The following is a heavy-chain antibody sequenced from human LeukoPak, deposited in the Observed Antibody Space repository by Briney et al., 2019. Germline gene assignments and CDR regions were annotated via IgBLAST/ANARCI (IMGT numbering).Heavy chain of an antibody. CDR3: AKIAAAGRQYFDL. CDR2: ISYSGST. CDR1: GGSISSYY. J-gene: IGHJ2*01. Sequence: SETLSLTCTVSGGSISSYYWSWIRQPPGKGLEWIACISYSGSTKYNPSLKSRVTISVDTSKNQLSLKLSSVTAADTAVYYCAKIAAAGRQYFDLWGRGTLVTVSS. V-gene: IGHV4-59*01. D-gene: IGHD6-13*01.